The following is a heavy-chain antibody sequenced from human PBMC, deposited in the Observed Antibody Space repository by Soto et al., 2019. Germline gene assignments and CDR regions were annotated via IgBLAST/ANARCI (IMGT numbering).Heavy chain of an antibody. D-gene: IGHD3-3*01. J-gene: IGHJ6*02. CDR1: GFTFSNAW. CDR3: TTDITIVGVDNYYYYYGMDV. Sequence: EVQLVESGGGLVKPGGSLRLSCAASGFTFSNAWMNWVRQAPGKGLEWVGRIKSKTDGGTTDYAAPVKGRFTISRDDSKNTLYLQINSLKTEDTAVYYCTTDITIVGVDNYYYYYGMDVWGQGTTVTVSS. CDR2: IKSKTDGGTT. V-gene: IGHV3-15*07.